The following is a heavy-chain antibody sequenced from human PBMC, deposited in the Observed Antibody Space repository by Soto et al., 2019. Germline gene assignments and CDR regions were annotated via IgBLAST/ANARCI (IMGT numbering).Heavy chain of an antibody. V-gene: IGHV3-9*01. CDR2: ISWNSGEI. CDR1: GFTLDDYA. J-gene: IGHJ4*02. D-gene: IGHD2-8*02. CDR3: AKGYCTGNSCFERGDYFDY. Sequence: EVQLVESGGGLVQPGRSLRLSCAASGFTLDDYAMHWVRQAPGKGLEWVSGISWNSGEIAYADSVKGRFTISRDNGKNSLYLQLGSLRPEDTAVYYCAKGYCTGNSCFERGDYFDYWGQVTLVTVSS.